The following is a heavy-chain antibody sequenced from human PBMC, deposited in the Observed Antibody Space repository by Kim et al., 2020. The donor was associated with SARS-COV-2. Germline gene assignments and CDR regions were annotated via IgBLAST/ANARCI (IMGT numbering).Heavy chain of an antibody. V-gene: IGHV4-59*01. J-gene: IGHJ4*02. Sequence: TSYNPSLQSRVTISVDTSKNQFSLKLSSVTAADTAVYYCAREGIWSHFDSWGQGTLVTVSS. CDR3: AREGIWSHFDS. CDR2: T. D-gene: IGHD2-15*01.